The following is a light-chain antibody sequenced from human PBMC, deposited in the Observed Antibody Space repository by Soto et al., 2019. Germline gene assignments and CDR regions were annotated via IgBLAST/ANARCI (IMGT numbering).Light chain of an antibody. Sequence: SLLTEPPSVSAAPGQQVTISCSRSSSNIGNDYVSWYQQLPGTAPKLLIYDNNKRAAGIPDRFSGSESGTSATLGITGLQTGDEDDYYCGRWDSRLSTYVFGTGTRSPS. V-gene: IGLV1-51*01. CDR2: DNN. CDR1: SSNIGNDY. J-gene: IGLJ1*01. CDR3: GRWDSRLSTYV.